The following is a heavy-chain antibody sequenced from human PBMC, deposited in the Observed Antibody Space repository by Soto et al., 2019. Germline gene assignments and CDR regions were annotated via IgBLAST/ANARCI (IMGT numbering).Heavy chain of an antibody. Sequence: PGGSLRLSCATSGFTFTAYDLTWVRQAPGKGLDWVSGISPSGDTTYYADSVKGRFTISRDNSKTVLYLQMNSLRAEDTAAYYCAFKGTANPFYWGQGTLVTVSS. CDR1: GFTFTAYD. J-gene: IGHJ4*02. CDR3: AFKGTANPFY. D-gene: IGHD2-21*02. CDR2: ISPSGDTT. V-gene: IGHV3-23*01.